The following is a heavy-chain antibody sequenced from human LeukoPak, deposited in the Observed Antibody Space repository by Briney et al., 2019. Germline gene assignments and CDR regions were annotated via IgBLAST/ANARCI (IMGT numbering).Heavy chain of an antibody. CDR3: ARMRWLDY. CDR1: GFTVSSNY. V-gene: IGHV3-66*02. CDR2: IYSGGST. Sequence: AGGSLRLSCAASGFTVSSNYMSWVRQAPGKGLEWVSVIYSGGSTYYAGSVKGRFTISRDNSKNTLYLQMNSLRAEDTAVYYCARMRWLDYWGQGTLVTVSS. D-gene: IGHD5-24*01. J-gene: IGHJ4*02.